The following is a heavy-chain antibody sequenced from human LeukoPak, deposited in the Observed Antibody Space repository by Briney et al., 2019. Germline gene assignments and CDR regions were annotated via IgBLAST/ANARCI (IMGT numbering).Heavy chain of an antibody. D-gene: IGHD6-19*01. CDR1: GFTFSSYW. Sequence: GSLRLSCAASGFTFSSYWMSWVRQAPGKGLEWVANIKQDGSNKYYADSVKGRFTISRDNSKNTLYLQMNSLRAEDTAVYYCARDPPDSSGWYSPFVTYYYYYGMDVWGQGTTVTVSS. CDR3: ARDPPDSSGWYSPFVTYYYYYGMDV. CDR2: IKQDGSNK. J-gene: IGHJ6*02. V-gene: IGHV3-7*01.